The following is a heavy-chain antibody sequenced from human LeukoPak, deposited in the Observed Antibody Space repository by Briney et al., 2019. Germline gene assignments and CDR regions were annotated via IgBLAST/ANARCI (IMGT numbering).Heavy chain of an antibody. J-gene: IGHJ4*02. CDR1: GGSFSGYY. D-gene: IGHD3-10*01. Sequence: SKTLSLTCAVYGGSFSGYYWSWIRQPPGKGLEWIGEINHSGSTNYNPSLKSRVTISVDTSKNQFSLKLSSVTAADTAVYYCARGPKYYGSGLWFDYWGQGTLVTVSS. CDR2: INHSGST. V-gene: IGHV4-34*01. CDR3: ARGPKYYGSGLWFDY.